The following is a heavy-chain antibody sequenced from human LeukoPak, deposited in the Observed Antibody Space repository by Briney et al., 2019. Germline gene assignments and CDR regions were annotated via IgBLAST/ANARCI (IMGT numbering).Heavy chain of an antibody. Sequence: SQTLSLTCTVSGGSISSGDYYWSWIRQPPGKGLEWIGYIYYSGSTYYNPSLKSRVTISVDTSKNQFSLKLSSVTAADTAVYYCARGIDSSSSGLDYWGQGTLVTVSS. V-gene: IGHV4-30-4*08. CDR2: IYYSGST. D-gene: IGHD6-6*01. CDR1: GGSISSGDYY. J-gene: IGHJ4*02. CDR3: ARGIDSSSSGLDY.